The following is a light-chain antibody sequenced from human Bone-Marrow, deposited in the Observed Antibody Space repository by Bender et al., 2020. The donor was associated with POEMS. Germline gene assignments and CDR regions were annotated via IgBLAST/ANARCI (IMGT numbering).Light chain of an antibody. CDR3: QSFDTSLSGWV. Sequence: QSVLTQPPSVSGAPGQRVTISCTGSNTNIGICFDVNWYQVLAGTAPRLLIYANINRPSGVPDRFSGSKSGTSVSLAITGLQAEDEADYYCQSFDTSLSGWVFGAGTKLTV. CDR1: NTNIGICFD. V-gene: IGLV1-40*01. J-gene: IGLJ3*02. CDR2: ANI.